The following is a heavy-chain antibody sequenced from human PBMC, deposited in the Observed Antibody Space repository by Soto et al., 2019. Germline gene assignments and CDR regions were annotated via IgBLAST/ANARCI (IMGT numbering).Heavy chain of an antibody. V-gene: IGHV1-3*01. CDR2: INAGNGNT. CDR3: ARVYCIDSYNWFGP. J-gene: IGHJ5*02. CDR1: GWRFTKYD. Sequence: VAREACGWRFTKYDMHWVRQDTEQRLERMGCINAGNGNTKYSQKLQGRVTITRDTSASTAYMEMSSLRSEDTAVYYCARVYCIDSYNWFGPWAQVTPVIV. D-gene: IGHD2-8*02.